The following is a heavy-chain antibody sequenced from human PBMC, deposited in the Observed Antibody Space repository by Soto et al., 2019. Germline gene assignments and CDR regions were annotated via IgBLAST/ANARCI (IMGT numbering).Heavy chain of an antibody. CDR2: ISYDGSNK. Sequence: QVHLVESGGGVVQPGRSLRLSCAASGFTFRGFALHWVRQAPGKGLEWVSVISYDGSNKYYADSVKGRFTITRDNSKNTLYLQMNSLRVEDTAVYYCANSNFVWYYFDYWGQGTLVTVSS. CDR1: GFTFRGFA. CDR3: ANSNFVWYYFDY. D-gene: IGHD4-4*01. J-gene: IGHJ4*02. V-gene: IGHV3-30-3*01.